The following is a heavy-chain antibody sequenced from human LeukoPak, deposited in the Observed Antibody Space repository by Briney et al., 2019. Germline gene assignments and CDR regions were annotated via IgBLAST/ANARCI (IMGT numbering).Heavy chain of an antibody. CDR2: ISGRRDST. J-gene: IGHJ6*03. CDR3: AKDPNFYYCMDV. CDR1: GFTFSSYG. Sequence: GGSLRLSCAASGFTFSSYGMSWVRQAPGKGLEWVSTISGRRDSTSYADSVKGRFTISRDNSKNTLYLQMNSLRAEDTAVYYCAKDPNFYYCMDVWGKGTTVTVSS. V-gene: IGHV3-23*01.